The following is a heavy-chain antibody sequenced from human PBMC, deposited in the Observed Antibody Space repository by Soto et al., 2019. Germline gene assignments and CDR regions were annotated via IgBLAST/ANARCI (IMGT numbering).Heavy chain of an antibody. Sequence: PSDTLSLTCTVSGGSISSYYWSWIRQPPGKGLEWIGYIYYSGSTNYNPSLKSRVTISVDTSKNQFSLKLSSVTAADTAVYYCARDGKRFGGKHMDVWGKGTTVTVSS. V-gene: IGHV4-59*01. CDR2: IYYSGST. CDR1: GGSISSYY. J-gene: IGHJ6*03. D-gene: IGHD3-10*01. CDR3: ARDGKRFGGKHMDV.